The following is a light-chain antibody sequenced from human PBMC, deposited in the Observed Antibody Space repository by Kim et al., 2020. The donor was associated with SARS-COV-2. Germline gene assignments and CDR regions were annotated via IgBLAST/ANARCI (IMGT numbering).Light chain of an antibody. V-gene: IGKV3-20*01. J-gene: IGKJ1*01. CDR2: TAS. CDR3: QQYCSSPRT. CDR1: QSVRSNY. Sequence: SPRESATLSCSASQSVRSNYLASYQQKPGQAPRLLIYTASNRATGIPDRFSGSGSGTDFTLTISRLEPEDFAVYYCQQYCSSPRTFGQGTKVDIK.